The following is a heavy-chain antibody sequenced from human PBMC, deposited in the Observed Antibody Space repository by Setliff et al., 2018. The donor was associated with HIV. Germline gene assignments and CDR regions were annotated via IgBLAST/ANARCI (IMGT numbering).Heavy chain of an antibody. D-gene: IGHD6-13*01. Sequence: SETLSLTCTVSGGSISSHYWSWIRQSPGKGLEWIGYIYTRGITNYNPSLKSRVTISVDTSKNQFSLNLNSVTAAATAVYYCATRPADSKWYGVFDYWGQGTLVTVSS. V-gene: IGHV4-4*09. J-gene: IGHJ4*02. CDR3: ATRPADSKWYGVFDY. CDR1: GGSISSHY. CDR2: IYTRGIT.